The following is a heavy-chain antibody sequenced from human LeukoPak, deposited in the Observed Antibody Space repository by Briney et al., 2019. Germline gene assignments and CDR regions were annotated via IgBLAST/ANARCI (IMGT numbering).Heavy chain of an antibody. J-gene: IGHJ3*02. CDR3: ARPTGSRYYDYVWGSYRRLDAFDI. CDR1: GGSFSGYY. CDR2: INHSGST. Sequence: SETLSLTCAVYGGSFSGYYWSWIRQPPGKGLEWIGEINHSGSTNYNPSLKSRVTISVDTSKNQFSLKLSSVTAADTAVYYCARPTGSRYYDYVWGSYRRLDAFDIWGQGTMVTVSS. D-gene: IGHD3-16*02. V-gene: IGHV4-34*01.